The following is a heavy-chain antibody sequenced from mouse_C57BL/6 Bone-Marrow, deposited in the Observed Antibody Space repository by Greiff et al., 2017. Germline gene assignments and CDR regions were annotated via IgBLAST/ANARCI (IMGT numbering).Heavy chain of an antibody. Sequence: EVQLQESGPGLVKPSQSLSLTCSVTGYSITSGYYWNWIRQFPGNKLEWMGYISYDGSNNYNPSLKNRISITRDTSKNQFFLKLNSVTTEDTATYYCAGNYAPFAYWGQGTLVTVS. V-gene: IGHV3-6*01. J-gene: IGHJ3*01. D-gene: IGHD1-1*02. CDR3: AGNYAPFAY. CDR2: ISYDGSN. CDR1: GYSITSGYY.